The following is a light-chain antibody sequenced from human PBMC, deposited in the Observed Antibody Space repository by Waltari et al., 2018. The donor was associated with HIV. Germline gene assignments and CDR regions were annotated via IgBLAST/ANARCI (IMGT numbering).Light chain of an antibody. CDR2: GKN. Sequence: SSELTQEPAVSVALGQTVRITCQGDTLRNYYANWYQQKPGQAPGVVIYGKNNRPSGIPDRFSGSSSGNTASLTITGAQAEDEADYYCNSRDTSGHLWVFGGGTKVTVL. J-gene: IGLJ3*02. CDR1: TLRNYY. V-gene: IGLV3-19*01. CDR3: NSRDTSGHLWV.